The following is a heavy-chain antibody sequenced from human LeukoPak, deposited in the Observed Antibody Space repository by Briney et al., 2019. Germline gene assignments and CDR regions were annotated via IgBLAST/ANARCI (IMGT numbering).Heavy chain of an antibody. V-gene: IGHV1-46*01. J-gene: IGHJ6*02. D-gene: IGHD3-22*01. CDR3: ARGRYYDSSGYYSAYGMDV. CDR1: GYTFTSYY. Sequence: ASVKVSCKASGYTFTSYYMHWVRQAPGQGLEWMGIINPSGGSTSYAQKFQGRVTMTRDASTSTVYMELSSLRSEDTAVYYCARGRYYDSSGYYSAYGMDVWGQGTTVTVSS. CDR2: INPSGGST.